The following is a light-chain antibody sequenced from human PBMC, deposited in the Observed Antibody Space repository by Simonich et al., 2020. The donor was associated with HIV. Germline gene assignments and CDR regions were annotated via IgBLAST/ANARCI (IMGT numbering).Light chain of an antibody. CDR3: QQYNNWPPLT. CDR2: WAS. CDR1: QSVLYSSNNKNY. Sequence: DIVMTQSPDSLAVSLGERATINCKSSQSVLYSSNNKNYLAWYQQKSGQPPKLLIYWASTRESGVPYRFSGSGSGTDFTLTISSLQAEDVAVYYCQQYNNWPPLTFGGGTKVEIK. V-gene: IGKV4-1*01. J-gene: IGKJ4*01.